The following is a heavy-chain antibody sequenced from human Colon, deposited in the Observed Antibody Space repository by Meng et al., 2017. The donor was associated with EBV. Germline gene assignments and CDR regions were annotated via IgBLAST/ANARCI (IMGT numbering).Heavy chain of an antibody. Sequence: QAQLTTGGAVSLEPSAALSLTCAVNGGSLSGAYWNWIRQPPGKGLEWIGEIIHGGSPSYNPSLKSRVTISIDTSKNQLSLMLSSVTAADTAVYYCARRPTGIDYWGQGTLVTVSS. D-gene: IGHD2-8*02. CDR2: IIHGGSP. V-gene: IGHV4-34*02. CDR1: GGSLSGAY. CDR3: ARRPTGIDY. J-gene: IGHJ4*02.